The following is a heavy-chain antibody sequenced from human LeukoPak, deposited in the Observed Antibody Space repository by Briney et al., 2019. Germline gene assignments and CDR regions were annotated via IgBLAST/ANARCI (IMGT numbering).Heavy chain of an antibody. CDR1: GFTFSTYW. CDR3: ARGGHWFDP. Sequence: GGSLRLSCAASGFTFSTYWMRWVRQAPGKGLMWVSRIDREGDTKNYVDSVKGRFTISRDNAKNTLYLQMNTLRAEDTAVYYCARGGHWFDPWGQGTLVTVSS. V-gene: IGHV3-74*01. CDR2: IDREGDTK. J-gene: IGHJ5*02.